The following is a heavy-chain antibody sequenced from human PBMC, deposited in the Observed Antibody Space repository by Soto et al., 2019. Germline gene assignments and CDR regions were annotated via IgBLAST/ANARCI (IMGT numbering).Heavy chain of an antibody. CDR2: ISYDGSNK. CDR3: AKGGWFGELFQSYYYYGMDV. J-gene: IGHJ6*02. V-gene: IGHV3-30*18. D-gene: IGHD3-10*01. CDR1: GFTFSSYG. Sequence: QVQLVESGGGVVQPGRSLRLSCAASGFTFSSYGMHWVRQAPGKGLEWVAGISYDGSNKYYADSVKGRFTISRDNSKTTLYLQMNSLRDEETDVYYCAKGGWFGELFQSYYYYGMDVWGQGTTVTVSS.